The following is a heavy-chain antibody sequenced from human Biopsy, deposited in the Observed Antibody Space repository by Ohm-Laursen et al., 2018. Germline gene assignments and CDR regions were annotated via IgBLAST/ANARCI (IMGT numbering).Heavy chain of an antibody. D-gene: IGHD2/OR15-2a*01. CDR1: GGSISSDW. CDR2: VYYSGTT. V-gene: IGHV4-59*01. CDR3: TRATNSTGWPYYYFYDMDI. Sequence: PSETLSLTWTVSGGSISSDWWSWIRQTPGKGLEWIGYVYYSGTTTYNPSLRSRVTISVDTSMNQISLRLQSVTAADTAIYYCTRATNSTGWPYYYFYDMDIWGQGTTVTVSS. J-gene: IGHJ6*02.